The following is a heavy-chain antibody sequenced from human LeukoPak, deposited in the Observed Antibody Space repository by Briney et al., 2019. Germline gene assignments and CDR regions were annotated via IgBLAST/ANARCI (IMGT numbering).Heavy chain of an antibody. Sequence: SVKVSCKASGGTFSSYAISWVRQAPGQGLEWMGRIIPILGIANYAQKFQGRVTITADKSTSTAYMELSSLRSEDTAVYYCAREGSGWPPDYWGQGTLVTVSS. CDR1: GGTFSSYA. J-gene: IGHJ4*02. CDR3: AREGSGWPPDY. V-gene: IGHV1-69*04. D-gene: IGHD6-19*01. CDR2: IIPILGIA.